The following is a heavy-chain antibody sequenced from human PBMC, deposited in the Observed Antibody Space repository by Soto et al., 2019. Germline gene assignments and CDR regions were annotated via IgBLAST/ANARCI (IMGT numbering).Heavy chain of an antibody. CDR1: GDTFTDYY. CDR2: VNPSGGHT. D-gene: IGHD2-21*02. CDR3: ERGGHVVVVTAALDY. V-gene: IGHV1-46*01. Sequence: QVQLVQSGAEVKKPGASVKVSCKASGDTFTDYYIHWVRQAPGQGLEWMGTVNPSGGHTTYAQHFLGRTTMTRDTSTSALYMELTSLTSEDTAVYYCERGGHVVVVTAALDYWGQGTLVTVSS. J-gene: IGHJ4*02.